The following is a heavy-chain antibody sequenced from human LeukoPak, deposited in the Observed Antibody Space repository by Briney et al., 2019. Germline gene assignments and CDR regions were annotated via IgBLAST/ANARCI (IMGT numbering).Heavy chain of an antibody. CDR3: TRLSGSSSIDY. CDR1: GFTFSGSA. CDR2: IRSKANSYAT. Sequence: PGGSLQLSCAASGFTFSGSAMHWVRQASGKGLEWVGRIRSKANSYATAYAASVKGRFTISRDDSKNTAYLQMNSLKTEDTAVYYCTRLSGSSSIDYWGQGTLVTVSS. V-gene: IGHV3-73*01. J-gene: IGHJ4*02. D-gene: IGHD6-13*01.